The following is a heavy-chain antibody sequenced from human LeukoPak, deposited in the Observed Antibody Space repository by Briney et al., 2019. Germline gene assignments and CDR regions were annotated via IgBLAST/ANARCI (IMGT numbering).Heavy chain of an antibody. D-gene: IGHD3-22*01. J-gene: IGHJ3*02. CDR2: ISSRSSYI. CDR3: ARDYYYDSSGYYPFKSHDAFDI. Sequence: KTGGSMRLSCAASGFTFSSYSITWVRQAPGEGLEWVSSISSRSSYIYYADSVKGRFTISRDNAKNSLYLQMNSLRAEDTAVYYCARDYYYDSSGYYPFKSHDAFDIWGQGAMVTVSS. CDR1: GFTFSSYS. V-gene: IGHV3-21*01.